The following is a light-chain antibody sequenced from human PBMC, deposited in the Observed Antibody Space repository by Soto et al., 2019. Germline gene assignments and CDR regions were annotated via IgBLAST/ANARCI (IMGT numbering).Light chain of an antibody. CDR2: GAS. J-gene: IGKJ4*01. CDR3: QQYNNWPLT. V-gene: IGKV3-15*01. CDR1: QSVSSN. Sequence: ETVMTQSPATLSVSPGERATLSCRASQSVSSNLAWYQQKPGQAPRLLISGASTRATGIPARFSGSGSGTEFTLTISSLQSEDFAVYYCQQYNNWPLTFGGGTKVEIK.